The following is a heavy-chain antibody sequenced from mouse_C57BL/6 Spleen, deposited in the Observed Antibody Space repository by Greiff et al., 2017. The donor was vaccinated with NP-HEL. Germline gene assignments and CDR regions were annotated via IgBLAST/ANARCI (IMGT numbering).Heavy chain of an antibody. D-gene: IGHD1-1*01. CDR3: ARDSNYAMDY. J-gene: IGHJ4*01. V-gene: IGHV5-4*01. CDR2: ISDGGSYT. CDR1: GFTFSSYA. Sequence: DVQLVESGGGLVKPGGSLKLSCAASGFTFSSYAMSWVRQTPEKRLEWVATISDGGSYTYYPDNVKGRFTISRDNAKNNLYLQMSHLKSEDTAMYYCARDSNYAMDYWGQGTSVTVSS.